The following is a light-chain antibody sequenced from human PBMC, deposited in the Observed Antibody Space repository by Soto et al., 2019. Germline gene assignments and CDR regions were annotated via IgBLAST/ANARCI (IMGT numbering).Light chain of an antibody. CDR3: QHYSNWPPT. J-gene: IGKJ3*01. V-gene: IGKV3-15*01. CDR2: YAS. Sequence: EMVMTQSPATLSVSPGERVTLSCRASESVHRDLAWYQQKPGQGPSLLIYYASTRATGVPDRFTGSGSGTEFTLTISSLQSEDFGVYHCQHYSNWPPTFGPGTKGEIK. CDR1: ESVHRD.